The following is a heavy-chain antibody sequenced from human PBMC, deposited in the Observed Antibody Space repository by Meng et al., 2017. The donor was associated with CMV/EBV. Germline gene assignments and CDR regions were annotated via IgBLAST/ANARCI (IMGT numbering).Heavy chain of an antibody. D-gene: IGHD2-2*01. J-gene: IGHJ4*02. CDR2: IYYSGST. CDR3: ARVGRTSCYDY. V-gene: IGHV4-30-4*08. Sequence: QADRRDSATGRVKPSLALSLAGTVSGGSISSGDYYWGWIRQPPGKGLEWIGYIYYSGSTYYNPSLKSRVTISVDTSKNQFSLKLSSVTAADTAVYYCARVGRTSCYDYWGQGTLVTVSS. CDR1: GGSISSGDYY.